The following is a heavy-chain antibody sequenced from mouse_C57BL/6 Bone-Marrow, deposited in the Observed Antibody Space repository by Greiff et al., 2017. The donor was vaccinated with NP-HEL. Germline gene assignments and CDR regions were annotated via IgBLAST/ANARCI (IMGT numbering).Heavy chain of an antibody. CDR1: GFTFSDYY. Sequence: EVQLVESEGGLVQPGSSMKLSCTASGFTFSDYYMAWVRQVPEKGLEWVANINYDGSSTYYLDSLKSRFIISRDNAKNILYLQMSSLKSEDTATDYCARIYYDYDGFDYWGQGTTLTVSS. CDR3: ARIYYDYDGFDY. CDR2: INYDGSST. J-gene: IGHJ2*01. D-gene: IGHD2-4*01. V-gene: IGHV5-16*01.